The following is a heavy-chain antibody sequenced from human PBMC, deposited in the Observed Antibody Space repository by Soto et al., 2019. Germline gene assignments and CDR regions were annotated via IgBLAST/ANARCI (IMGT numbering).Heavy chain of an antibody. V-gene: IGHV1-18*01. CDR2: INTYNGNT. D-gene: IGHD3-16*01. Sequence: QVQLVQSGAEVKNPGASVKVSCKASGYTFTRYGIGWARQAPGPGLEWMGWINTYNGNTNYAQNVKGGVTLTTDTSTSTAYMELRSLGSNDTAIYYCAMVDVYVTPSPQDVWGQGATVIVSS. CDR1: GYTFTRYG. CDR3: AMVDVYVTPSPQDV. J-gene: IGHJ6*02.